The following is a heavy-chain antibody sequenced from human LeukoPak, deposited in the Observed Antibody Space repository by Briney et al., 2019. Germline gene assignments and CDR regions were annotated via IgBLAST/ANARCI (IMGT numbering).Heavy chain of an antibody. CDR1: GFTFSSYA. V-gene: IGHV3-23*01. CDR2: ISGSGGST. CDR3: AKVGDGSGSYYNGY. Sequence: GGSLRLSCAASGFTFSSYAMSWVRQAPGKGLEWVLAISGSGGSTYYADSVKGRFTISRDNSKNTLYLQMNSLRAEDTAVYYCAKVGDGSGSYYNGYWGQGTLVTVSS. D-gene: IGHD3-10*01. J-gene: IGHJ4*02.